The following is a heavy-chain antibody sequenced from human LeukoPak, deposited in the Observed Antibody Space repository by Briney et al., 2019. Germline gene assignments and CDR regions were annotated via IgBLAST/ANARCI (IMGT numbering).Heavy chain of an antibody. J-gene: IGHJ4*02. V-gene: IGHV6-1*01. CDR1: GDSVSSNSAA. D-gene: IGHD1-26*01. CDR3: ARDGGSYYLYYFDY. CDR2: TYYRSKWYN. Sequence: SQTLSLTCAISGDSVSSNSAAWNWIRQSPSRGLEWLGRTYYRSKWYNDYAVSVKSRITINPDTSKNQFSLKLSSVTAADTAVYYCARDGGSYYLYYFDYWGQGTLVTVSS.